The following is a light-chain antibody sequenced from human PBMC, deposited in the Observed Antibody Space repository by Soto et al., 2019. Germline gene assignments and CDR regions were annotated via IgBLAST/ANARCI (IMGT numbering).Light chain of an antibody. CDR2: DNN. V-gene: IGLV1-51*01. J-gene: IGLJ2*01. Sequence: QSVLTQPPSVSAAPGQKVTISFSGISSNIGNNYVSWYQQLPGTAPNLLIYDNNNRPSGIPDRFSGSKSGTSATLGITGLQTGDEADYYCGTWDSSLSAVVFGGGTKLTVL. CDR3: GTWDSSLSAVV. CDR1: SSNIGNNY.